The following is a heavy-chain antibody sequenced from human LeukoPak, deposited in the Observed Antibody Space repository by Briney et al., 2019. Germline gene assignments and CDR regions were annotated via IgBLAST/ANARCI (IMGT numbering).Heavy chain of an antibody. CDR1: GGTFSSYA. CDR3: ARGGEVGAAYYYYYYYMDV. D-gene: IGHD1-26*01. CDR2: IIPIFGTA. J-gene: IGHJ6*03. Sequence: SVKVSCKASGGTFSSYAISWVRQAPGQGLEWMGGIIPIFGTANYAQKFQGRVTITADKSTSTAYMELSSLRSEDTAVYYCARGGEVGAAYYYYYYYMDVWGKGTTVTVSS. V-gene: IGHV1-69*06.